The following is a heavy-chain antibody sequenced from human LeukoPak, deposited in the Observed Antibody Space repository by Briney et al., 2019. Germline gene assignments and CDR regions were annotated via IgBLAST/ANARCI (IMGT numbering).Heavy chain of an antibody. CDR1: GFNFRDAA. Sequence: GGSLRLSCAASGFNFRDAAMTWVRQAPGKGLEWVSLIGPVGDSPFYADSVKGRFTISRDNSKNPLSMQTNSLRVEDTAIYYCAKDIQLSTWGLGTMVTVSS. J-gene: IGHJ3*01. CDR3: AKDIQLST. CDR2: IGPVGDSP. D-gene: IGHD5-24*01. V-gene: IGHV3-23*01.